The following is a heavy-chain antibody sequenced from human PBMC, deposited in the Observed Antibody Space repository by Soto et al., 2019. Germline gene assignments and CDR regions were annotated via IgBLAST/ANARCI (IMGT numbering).Heavy chain of an antibody. J-gene: IGHJ4*02. CDR3: ARVTDY. V-gene: IGHV4-59*12. CDR1: GGSISGYY. Sequence: SETLSLTCTVSGGSISGYYWSWIRQPPGKGLEWIGYMYNTGSTVYNPSFKSRVTISVDTSKNQFSLKLSSVTAADTAVYYCARVTDYWGQGILVTVSS. CDR2: MYNTGST.